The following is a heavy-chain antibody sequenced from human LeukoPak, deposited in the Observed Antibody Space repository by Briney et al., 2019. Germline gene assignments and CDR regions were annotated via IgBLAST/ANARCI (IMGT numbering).Heavy chain of an antibody. CDR2: ISYDGSNK. Sequence: PGRTLRLSCAVSGFTLDTHGLHWVPQAPGTGVEGGAVISYDGSNKYYADSVKGRFTISRDNFKNTLYLQMDSLRAEDKAVYYCARDYDIFTGYSNGYYFDYWGQGTLVPVSS. J-gene: IGHJ4*02. D-gene: IGHD3-9*01. V-gene: IGHV3-30*03. CDR1: GFTLDTHG. CDR3: ARDYDIFTGYSNGYYFDY.